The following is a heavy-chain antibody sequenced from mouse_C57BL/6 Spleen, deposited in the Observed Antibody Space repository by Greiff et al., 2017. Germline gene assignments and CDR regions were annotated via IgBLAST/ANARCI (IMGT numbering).Heavy chain of an antibody. CDR2: IDPSDSYT. Sequence: VQLQQPGAELVRPGTSVKLSCKASGYTFTSYWMHWVKQRPGQGLEWIGVIDPSDSYTNYNQKFKGKATLTVDTSSSTAYMQLSSLTSEDSAVYYCARFGAYDYDGAYWGQGILVTVSA. V-gene: IGHV1-59*01. J-gene: IGHJ3*01. CDR1: GYTFTSYW. CDR3: ARFGAYDYDGAY. D-gene: IGHD2-4*01.